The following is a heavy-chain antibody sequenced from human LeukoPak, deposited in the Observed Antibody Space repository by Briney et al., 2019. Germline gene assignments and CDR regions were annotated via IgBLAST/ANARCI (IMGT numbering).Heavy chain of an antibody. CDR1: GYSISSGFH. V-gene: IGHV4-38-2*02. CDR3: ARDGQRGSGSNCYSVDV. J-gene: IGHJ3*01. CDR2: KYHTGST. D-gene: IGHD2-2*02. Sequence: SETLSLTCTVSGYSISSGFHWGWIRQPPGKGLEWIGSKYHTGSTYYNPSLRSRVTISVDSSKNQFSLKLSSVTAADTAVYYCARDGQRGSGSNCYSVDVWGQGTMVTVSS.